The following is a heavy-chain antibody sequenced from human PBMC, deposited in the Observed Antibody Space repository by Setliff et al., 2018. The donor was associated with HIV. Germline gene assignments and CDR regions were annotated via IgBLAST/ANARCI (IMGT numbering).Heavy chain of an antibody. J-gene: IGHJ6*03. Sequence: PSETLSLTCTVSGASISCYYWNWFRQPARKGLESLGRIYTSGNMIYNPSLKSRVTMSADTSRNQLSLKLSSVTAADTAVYYCARGIGTRYNYYMDVWGIGTTVTVSS. CDR2: IYTSGNM. CDR3: ARGIGTRYNYYMDV. D-gene: IGHD1-20*01. CDR1: GASISCYY. V-gene: IGHV4-4*07.